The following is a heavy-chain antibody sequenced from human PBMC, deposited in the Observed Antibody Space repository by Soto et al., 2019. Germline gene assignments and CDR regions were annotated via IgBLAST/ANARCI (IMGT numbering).Heavy chain of an antibody. CDR1: GFTFSSYA. CDR2: ISYDGSNK. CDR3: ARATGVDYYYGMDV. J-gene: IGHJ6*02. V-gene: IGHV3-30-3*01. Sequence: VQLLESGGGLVQPGGSLRLSCAASGFTFSSYAMSWVRQAPGKGLEWVAVISYDGSNKYYADSVKGRFTISRDNSKNTLYLQMNSLRAEDTAVYYCARATGVDYYYGMDVWGQGTTVTVSS. D-gene: IGHD2-21*01.